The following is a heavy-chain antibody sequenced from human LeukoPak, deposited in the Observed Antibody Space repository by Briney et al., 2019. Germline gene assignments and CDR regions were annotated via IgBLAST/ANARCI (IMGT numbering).Heavy chain of an antibody. CDR1: GFTFSSYW. D-gene: IGHD4-17*01. J-gene: IGHJ4*02. Sequence: PGGSPRLSCAASGFTFSSYWMHWVRQAPGKGLVWVSRINSDGSSTSYADSVKGRFTISRDNAKNTLYLQMNSLRAEDTAAYYCARVNYGDHGDYWGQGTLVTVSS. CDR2: INSDGSST. V-gene: IGHV3-74*01. CDR3: ARVNYGDHGDY.